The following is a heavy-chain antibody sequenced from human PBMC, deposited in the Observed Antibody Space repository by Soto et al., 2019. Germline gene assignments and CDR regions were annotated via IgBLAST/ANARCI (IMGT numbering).Heavy chain of an antibody. Sequence: QVQLQESGPGLLKPSQTLSLTCTVSRGSISSGSYYWSWIRPHPGKGLEWIGDIYYSGSTYYIPSLKSRVTISVATSKSHFSLKLSSVTAADTAVYYCATAPKPWHQGTLVTVSS. CDR2: IYYSGST. V-gene: IGHV4-31*03. CDR3: ATAPKP. CDR1: RGSISSGSYY. J-gene: IGHJ5*01.